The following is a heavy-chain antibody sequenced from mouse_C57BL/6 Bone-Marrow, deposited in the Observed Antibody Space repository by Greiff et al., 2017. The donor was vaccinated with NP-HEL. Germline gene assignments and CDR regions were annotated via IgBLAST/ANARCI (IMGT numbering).Heavy chain of an antibody. CDR2: INPGSGGT. CDR1: GYAFTNYL. CDR3: ARRDGSGPAWFAY. J-gene: IGHJ3*01. V-gene: IGHV1-54*01. D-gene: IGHD1-1*01. Sequence: VQLQQSGAELVRPGTSVKVSCKASGYAFTNYLIEWVQQRPGQGLEWIGVINPGSGGTNYNEKFKGKATLTADKSSSTAYMQLSSLTSEDSAVYFCARRDGSGPAWFAYWGQGTLVTVSA.